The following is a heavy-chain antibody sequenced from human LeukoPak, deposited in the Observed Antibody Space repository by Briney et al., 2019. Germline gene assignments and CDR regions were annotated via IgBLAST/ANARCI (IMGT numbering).Heavy chain of an antibody. Sequence: GGSLRLSCAASGFTFSSYAMSWVRQAPGKGLEWVSAISGSGGSTYYADSVKGRFTISRDNSKNTPYLQMNSLRAEDTAVYYCAKDPLWVVVVPAAPDFDYWGQGTLVTVSS. CDR1: GFTFSSYA. CDR3: AKDPLWVVVVPAAPDFDY. V-gene: IGHV3-23*01. CDR2: ISGSGGST. J-gene: IGHJ4*02. D-gene: IGHD2-2*01.